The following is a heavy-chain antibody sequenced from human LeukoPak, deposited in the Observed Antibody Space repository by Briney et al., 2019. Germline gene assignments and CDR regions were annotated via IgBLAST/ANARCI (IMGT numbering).Heavy chain of an antibody. D-gene: IGHD2-15*01. CDR3: ARVGYCSGGSCYVPFDY. J-gene: IGHJ4*02. CDR2: IKQDGSEK. Sequence: PGGSLRPSCAASGFTFSNYWMSWVRQAPGKGLEWVANIKQDGSEKYYVDSVKGRFTISRDNAKNSLYLQMNSLRAEDTAVYYCARVGYCSGGSCYVPFDYWGQGTLVTVSS. CDR1: GFTFSNYW. V-gene: IGHV3-7*03.